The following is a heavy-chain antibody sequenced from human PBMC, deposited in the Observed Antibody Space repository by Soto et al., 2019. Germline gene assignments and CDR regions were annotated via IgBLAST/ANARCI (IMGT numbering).Heavy chain of an antibody. CDR3: ARDGCSGSNCLNWFDP. CDR1: GFTFSSYS. Sequence: GGSLRLSCAASGFTFSSYSLNWVRQAPGKGLEWVSYISSSSTTKYYADSVKGRFTISRDNAKNSLYLQMNSLRAEDTAVYYCARDGCSGSNCLNWFDPWGQGTLVTVSS. CDR2: ISSSSTTK. J-gene: IGHJ5*02. V-gene: IGHV3-48*01. D-gene: IGHD2-15*01.